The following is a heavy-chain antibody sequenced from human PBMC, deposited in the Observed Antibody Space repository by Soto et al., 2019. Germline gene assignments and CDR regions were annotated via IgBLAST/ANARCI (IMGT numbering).Heavy chain of an antibody. J-gene: IGHJ4*02. V-gene: IGHV1-3*01. Sequence: ASVKVSCKASGYTFTSYAMHWLRPAPGQRLEWMGWINAGNGNTKYSQKFQGRVTITRDTSASTAYMELSSLRSEDTAVYYCATYYYDSSGYLDYWGQGTLXTVSS. CDR1: GYTFTSYA. CDR3: ATYYYDSSGYLDY. CDR2: INAGNGNT. D-gene: IGHD3-22*01.